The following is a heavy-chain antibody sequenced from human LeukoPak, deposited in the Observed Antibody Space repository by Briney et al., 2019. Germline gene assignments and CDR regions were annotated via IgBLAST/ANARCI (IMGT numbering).Heavy chain of an antibody. J-gene: IGHJ4*02. Sequence: GESLKISCKGSGYSFTNYWIGRVRQMPGEGLEWVGIIYPGDSDTRYSPSYQRQVTISADKSISTAYLQWSSMKASDTAMYYCATRRGGIHYFDYSGQGTLVTASS. D-gene: IGHD5-18*01. CDR3: ATRRGGIHYFDY. CDR2: IYPGDSDT. V-gene: IGHV5-51*01. CDR1: GYSFTNYW.